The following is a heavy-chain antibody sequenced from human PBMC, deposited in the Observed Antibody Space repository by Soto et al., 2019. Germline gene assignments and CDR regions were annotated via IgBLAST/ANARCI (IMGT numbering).Heavy chain of an antibody. V-gene: IGHV3-30*18. CDR1: GFTFTNYG. CDR3: AKHGAPRYCSRGSCHPAGAY. CDR2: ASYDGSNK. D-gene: IGHD2-15*01. Sequence: QVQLVESGGGVVQPGRSLRLSCAGSGFTFTNYGMHWVRQAPGKGLEWVAFASYDGSNKYYADSVKGRFTISRDDSKNTLYLQMDSLRAEDTAVYYCAKHGAPRYCSRGSCHPAGAYWGQGTLVTVSS. J-gene: IGHJ4*02.